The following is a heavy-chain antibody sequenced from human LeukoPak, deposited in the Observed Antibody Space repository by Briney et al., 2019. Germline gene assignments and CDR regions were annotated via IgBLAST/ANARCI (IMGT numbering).Heavy chain of an antibody. D-gene: IGHD3-10*01. Sequence: GGSLRLSCAASGFTFSSYGMHWVRQAPGKGLEWVAFIRYDGSNKYYADSVKGRFTISRDNSKNTLYLQMKSLRAEDTAVYYCAKDPSSITMVRGVIGYFDYWGQGTLVTVSS. CDR3: AKDPSSITMVRGVIGYFDY. V-gene: IGHV3-30*02. CDR1: GFTFSSYG. J-gene: IGHJ4*02. CDR2: IRYDGSNK.